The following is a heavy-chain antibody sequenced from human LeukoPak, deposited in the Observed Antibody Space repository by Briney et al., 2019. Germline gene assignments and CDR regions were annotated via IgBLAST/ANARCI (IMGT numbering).Heavy chain of an antibody. CDR2: IKQDGSEK. D-gene: IGHD3-3*01. CDR1: GFTFSNYW. V-gene: IGHV3-7*01. CDR3: ASPEWLPDSIDI. J-gene: IGHJ3*02. Sequence: GGSLRLSCAASGFTFSNYWMSWVRQAPGKGLEWVANIKQDGSEKYYVDSVKGRFTVTRDNAKNSLYLQMNNLRAEDTAVYYCASPEWLPDSIDIWGQGTMVTVSS.